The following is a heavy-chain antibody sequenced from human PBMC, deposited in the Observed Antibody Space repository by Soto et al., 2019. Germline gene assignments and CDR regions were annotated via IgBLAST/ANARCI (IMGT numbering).Heavy chain of an antibody. CDR3: ATLTYIWIDVKPFDT. CDR1: GYTLTELS. Sequence: ASVKVSCKVSGYTLTELSMHWVRQAPGKGLEWMGGFDPEDGETIYAQKFQGRVTMAEDTSTDTAYMELSSLRSEDTAVYYCATLTYIWIDVKPFDTCGQGTMVTVSS. V-gene: IGHV1-24*01. J-gene: IGHJ3*02. CDR2: FDPEDGET. D-gene: IGHD1-1*01.